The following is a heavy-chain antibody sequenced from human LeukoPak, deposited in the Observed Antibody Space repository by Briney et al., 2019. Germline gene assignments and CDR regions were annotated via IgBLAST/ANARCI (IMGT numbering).Heavy chain of an antibody. CDR3: ARGQCSGGGCYLPFDY. D-gene: IGHD2-15*01. Sequence: GESLKTSCNGAGCSFTSPWIGWGRRMPGEGLEWMGLIYPGNSDTRNSPSLQGQVTISADKSSDTVYLQWSSLKASDTAMYYCARGQCSGGGCYLPFDYWGQGTLVTVSS. J-gene: IGHJ4*02. V-gene: IGHV5-51*01. CDR2: IYPGNSDT. CDR1: GCSFTSPW.